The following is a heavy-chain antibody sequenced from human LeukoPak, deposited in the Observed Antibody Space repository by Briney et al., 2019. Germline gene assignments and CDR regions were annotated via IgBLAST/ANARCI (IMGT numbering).Heavy chain of an antibody. Sequence: ASVTVSCKASGYTFTIYGIGWVRQAPGQGREWMGWITAYNDNTNYAQKLQGRVTMTTDTSTSTAYMELRSLRSDDTAVCYCARALLWFGEPSHIDYWGQGTLVTASS. V-gene: IGHV1-18*01. CDR1: GYTFTIYG. CDR2: ITAYNDNT. D-gene: IGHD3-10*01. J-gene: IGHJ4*02. CDR3: ARALLWFGEPSHIDY.